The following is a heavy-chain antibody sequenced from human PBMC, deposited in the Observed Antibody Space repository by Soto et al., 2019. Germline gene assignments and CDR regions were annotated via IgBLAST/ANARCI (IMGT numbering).Heavy chain of an antibody. CDR1: GGSISSGDYY. J-gene: IGHJ4*02. D-gene: IGHD3-22*01. CDR2: IYYSGST. CDR3: ARSFPVVVTQLGGIFDY. V-gene: IGHV4-30-4*01. Sequence: QVQLQESGPGLVKPSQTLSLTCTVSGGSISSGDYYWSWIRQPPGKGLEWIGYIYYSGSTYYNPSLKSRVTISVDTSKNQFSLKLSSVTAADTAVYYCARSFPVVVTQLGGIFDYWGQGTLVTVSS.